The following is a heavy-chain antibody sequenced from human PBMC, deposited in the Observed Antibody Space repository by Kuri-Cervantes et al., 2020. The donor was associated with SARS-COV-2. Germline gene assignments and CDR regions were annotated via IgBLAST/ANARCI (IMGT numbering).Heavy chain of an antibody. J-gene: IGHJ4*02. CDR2: MNPDTGNA. V-gene: IGHV1-8*02. D-gene: IGHD3-9*01. CDR1: GYTLTNND. Sequence: ASVKVSCKASGYTLTNNDVNWLRQASGQGLEWMGWMNPDTGNAGYAQKFQGRVTMTTDTSTSTAYMELRSLRSDDTAVYYCARDLRYFDWPLISDYWGQGTLVTVSS. CDR3: ARDLRYFDWPLISDY.